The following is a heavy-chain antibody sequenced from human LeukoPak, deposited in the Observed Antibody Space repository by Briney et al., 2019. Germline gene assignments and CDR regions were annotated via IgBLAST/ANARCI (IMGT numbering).Heavy chain of an antibody. CDR3: ARDPLKRAFDI. V-gene: IGHV3-21*01. Sequence: GGSLRLSCAASGFTFSSYSMNWVRQAPGKGLEWGSSISSSSSNIYYADSVKGRFTISRDNAKNSLYLQMNSLRAEDAAVYYCARDPLKRAFDIWGQGTMVTVSS. CDR2: ISSSSSNI. CDR1: GFTFSSYS. J-gene: IGHJ3*02.